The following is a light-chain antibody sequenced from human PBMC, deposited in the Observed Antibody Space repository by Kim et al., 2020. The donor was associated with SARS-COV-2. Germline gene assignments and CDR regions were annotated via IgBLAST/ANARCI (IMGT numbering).Light chain of an antibody. CDR3: SAWDTSLGVWV. V-gene: IGLV10-54*04. CDR2: RDN. CDR1: SANVGNQA. J-gene: IGLJ3*02. Sequence: RHTATRACTGNSANVGNQAATWLQQHQGHPPELLSHRDNSRPSGVSERFSASNSGNTASLTITGLQPEDEADYYCSAWDTSLGVWVFGGGTQLTVL.